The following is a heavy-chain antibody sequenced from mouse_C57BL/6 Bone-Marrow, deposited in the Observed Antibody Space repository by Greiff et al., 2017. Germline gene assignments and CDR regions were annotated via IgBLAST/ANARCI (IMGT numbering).Heavy chain of an antibody. D-gene: IGHD1-1*01. CDR3: ARHGGYYGSSPYYFDY. Sequence: EVQVVESGGDLVKPGGSLKLSCAASGFTFSSYGMSWVRQTPDKRLEWVATISSGGSYTYYPDSVKGRFTISRDNAKNTLYLQMSSRKSEDTAMYYCARHGGYYGSSPYYFDYWGQGTTLTVSS. V-gene: IGHV5-6*01. CDR1: GFTFSSYG. J-gene: IGHJ2*01. CDR2: ISSGGSYT.